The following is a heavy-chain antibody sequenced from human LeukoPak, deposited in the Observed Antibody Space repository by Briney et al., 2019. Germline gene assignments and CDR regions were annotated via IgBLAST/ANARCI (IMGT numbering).Heavy chain of an antibody. CDR1: GGSISNTNW. CDR3: ARVDTAMVRGFDY. J-gene: IGHJ4*02. CDR2: IYYSGST. Sequence: SETLSLTCGVSGGSISNTNWWSWVRQHPGKGLEWIGYIYYSGSTYYNPSLKSRVTISVDTSKNQFSLKLSSVTAADTAVYYCARVDTAMVRGFDYWGQGTLVTVSS. V-gene: IGHV4-31*11. D-gene: IGHD5-18*01.